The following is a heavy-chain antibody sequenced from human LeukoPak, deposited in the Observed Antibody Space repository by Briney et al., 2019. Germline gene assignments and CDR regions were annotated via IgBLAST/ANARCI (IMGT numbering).Heavy chain of an antibody. Sequence: PGGSLRLSCAASGFTFSDYYMSWIRQAPGKGLEWVSYIDYSGSTIYYADSVKGRFTISRDNAKNSLFLQMNSLTAEDTAVYYCARDLSAASGPDQVWDQGTLLTVSS. J-gene: IGHJ4*02. CDR1: GFTFSDYY. CDR3: ARDLSAASGPDQV. CDR2: IDYSGSTI. V-gene: IGHV3-11*01. D-gene: IGHD6-13*01.